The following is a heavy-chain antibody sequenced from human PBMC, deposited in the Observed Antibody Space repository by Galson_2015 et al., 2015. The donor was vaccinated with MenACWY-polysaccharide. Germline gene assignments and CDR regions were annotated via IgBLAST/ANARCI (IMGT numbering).Heavy chain of an antibody. V-gene: IGHV1-2*04. CDR1: GYTFTDYY. CDR2: INPNSGAT. D-gene: IGHD5-18*01. J-gene: IGHJ4*02. CDR3: ARKERSTTMVSLDY. Sequence: SVKVSCKASGYTFTDYYMHWVRQAPGQGLEWMGWINPNSGATNYAQKFQGWVTMTRDTSITTAYMELSRLTSDDTAVYYCARKERSTTMVSLDYWGQGTLVTVSS.